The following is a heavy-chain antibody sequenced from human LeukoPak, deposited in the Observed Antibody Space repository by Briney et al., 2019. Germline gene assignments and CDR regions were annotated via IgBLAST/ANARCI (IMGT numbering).Heavy chain of an antibody. Sequence: GASVKVSCKASGYTFNDYFMHWLRQAPGQGLEWLGWINPKIGGTDYAQKFQGRVTMTRDTSVSTAYMELSGLRSDDTAIYYCARELFTPRDHWGQGTLVPVSS. J-gene: IGHJ4*02. CDR2: INPKIGGT. CDR1: GYTFNDYF. D-gene: IGHD2-15*01. V-gene: IGHV1-2*02. CDR3: ARELFTPRDH.